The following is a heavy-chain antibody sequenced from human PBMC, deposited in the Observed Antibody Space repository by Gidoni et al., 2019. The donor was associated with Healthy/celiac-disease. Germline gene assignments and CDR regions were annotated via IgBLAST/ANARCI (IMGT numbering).Heavy chain of an antibody. CDR3: ARGDIVVVPAAPAVYYGMDV. CDR2: MNPNSGNT. D-gene: IGHD2-2*01. CDR1: GYTFTSYD. Sequence: QVQLVQSGAEVRKHGASVKVSCKAYGYTFTSYDSNWVRPATGHGLAWLGWMNPNSGNTGYAQKFQGRVTMTRNTSISTVYMELSSLRSEDTAVYYCARGDIVVVPAAPAVYYGMDVWGQGTTVTVSS. J-gene: IGHJ6*02. V-gene: IGHV1-8*01.